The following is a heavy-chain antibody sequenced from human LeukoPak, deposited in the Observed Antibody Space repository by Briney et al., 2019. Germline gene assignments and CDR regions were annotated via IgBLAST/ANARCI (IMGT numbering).Heavy chain of an antibody. Sequence: SGTLSLTCAVSGGSISSSNWWSWVRQPPGKGLEWIGEIYHSGSTNYNPSLKSRVTISVDKSKNQFSLKLSSVTAEDTAVYYCARARRVRGVSPEYSWFDPWGQGTLVTVSS. CDR3: ARARRVRGVSPEYSWFDP. CDR1: GGSISSSNW. D-gene: IGHD3-10*01. J-gene: IGHJ5*02. V-gene: IGHV4-4*02. CDR2: IYHSGST.